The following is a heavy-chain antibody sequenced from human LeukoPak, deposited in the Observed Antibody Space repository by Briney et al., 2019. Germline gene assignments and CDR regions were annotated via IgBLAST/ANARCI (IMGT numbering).Heavy chain of an antibody. CDR2: FSSSGSTI. Sequence: PGGSLRLSCAASGFTFSYAWLSWVRQAPGKGLEWVSYFSSSGSTIYYADSVKGRFTISRDNAKNSLYLQMNSLRAEDTAVYYCARVLDYWGQGTLVTVSS. V-gene: IGHV3-11*04. CDR3: ARVLDY. CDR1: GFTFSYAW. J-gene: IGHJ4*02.